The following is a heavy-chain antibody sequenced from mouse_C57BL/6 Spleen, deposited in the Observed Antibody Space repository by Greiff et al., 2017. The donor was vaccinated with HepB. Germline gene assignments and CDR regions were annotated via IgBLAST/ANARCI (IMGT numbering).Heavy chain of an antibody. CDR2: IYPGDGDT. D-gene: IGHD2-5*01. Sequence: VQLQESGPELVKPGASVKISCKASGYAFSSSWMNWVKQRPGKGLEWIGRIYPGDGDTNYNGKFKGKATLTADKSSSTAYMQLSSLTSEDSAVYFCANSNYVSYAMDYWGQGTSVTVSS. CDR3: ANSNYVSYAMDY. J-gene: IGHJ4*01. V-gene: IGHV1-82*01. CDR1: GYAFSSSW.